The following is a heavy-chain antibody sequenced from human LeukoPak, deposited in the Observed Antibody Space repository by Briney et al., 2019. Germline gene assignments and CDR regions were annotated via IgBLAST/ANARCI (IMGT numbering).Heavy chain of an antibody. D-gene: IGHD2-15*01. CDR3: ARRRQGYCGSRRCFGDFDP. Sequence: SETLSLTCTVSGASVSSDYYWSWIRQSPGKGLEWIGYINHIGRTYYTPSLMSRVTMAVDTSKNQFSLKVTSVTAADTAVYYCARRRQGYCGSRRCFGDFDPWGQGILVTVSS. J-gene: IGHJ5*02. CDR1: GASVSSDYY. V-gene: IGHV4-30-4*01. CDR2: INHIGRT.